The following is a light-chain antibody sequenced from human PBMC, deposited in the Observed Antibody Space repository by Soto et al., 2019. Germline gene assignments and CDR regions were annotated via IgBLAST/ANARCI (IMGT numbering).Light chain of an antibody. CDR3: QQFDNPPLT. Sequence: DIQMTQSPSSLSVSVGDSVTITCQASQDITNYLNWYQQKPGKAPKLLIFDASILEPGVPSRFSGSGSGKDFTLTISSLQAEDIATYYCQQFDNPPLTFGQGTRLHIK. J-gene: IGKJ5*01. V-gene: IGKV1-33*01. CDR2: DAS. CDR1: QDITNY.